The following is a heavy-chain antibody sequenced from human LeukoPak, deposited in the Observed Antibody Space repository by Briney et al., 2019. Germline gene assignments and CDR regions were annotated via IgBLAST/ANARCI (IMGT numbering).Heavy chain of an antibody. CDR3: ARLLAAAGAFDY. Sequence: GGSLRLSCAASGFTFSSYSMNWVRQAPGKGLEWVSSISSSSSYIYYADSVKGRFTISRDNAKNSLYLQMNSLRAEDTAVYCCARLLAAAGAFDYWGQGTLVTVSS. V-gene: IGHV3-21*01. CDR2: ISSSSSYI. CDR1: GFTFSSYS. J-gene: IGHJ4*02. D-gene: IGHD6-13*01.